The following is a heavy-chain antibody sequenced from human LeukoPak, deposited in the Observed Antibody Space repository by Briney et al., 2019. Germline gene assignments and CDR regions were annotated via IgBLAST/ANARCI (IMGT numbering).Heavy chain of an antibody. V-gene: IGHV3-30*18. CDR2: ISYDGSTN. CDR1: GFTFSSYG. J-gene: IGHJ4*02. D-gene: IGHD5-18*01. CDR3: AKDISEWDTAMVMEY. Sequence: GGSLRLSCAASGFTFSSYGMHGVRQAPGKGLEWVAVISYDGSTNYYADSLKGRFTTSRDNSKNALYLQMNSLRAEDTAVYYCAKDISEWDTAMVMEYWGQGTLVTVSS.